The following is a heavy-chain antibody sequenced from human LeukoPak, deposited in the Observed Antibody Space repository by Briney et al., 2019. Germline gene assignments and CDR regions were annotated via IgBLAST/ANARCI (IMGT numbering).Heavy chain of an antibody. J-gene: IGHJ5*02. CDR2: IIPILGIA. D-gene: IGHD2-2*02. Sequence: SVKVSCKASGGTFSSYTISWVRQAPGQGLEWMGRIIPILGIANYAQKFQGRVTITADKSTSTAYMELGSLRSEDTAVYYCARGGVVVPAAISQGWFDPWGQGTLVTVSS. CDR1: GGTFSSYT. CDR3: ARGGVVVPAAISQGWFDP. V-gene: IGHV1-69*02.